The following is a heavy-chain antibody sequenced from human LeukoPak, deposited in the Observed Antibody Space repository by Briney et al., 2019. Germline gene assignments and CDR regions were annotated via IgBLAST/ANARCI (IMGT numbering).Heavy chain of an antibody. CDR3: ARGQMLTIKYDY. CDR1: GFTLRSYW. J-gene: IGHJ4*02. CDR2: INNAGSST. D-gene: IGHD5-24*01. V-gene: IGHV3-74*01. Sequence: GGSLRLSCVASGFTLRSYWMHWVRQVPGKGLVWVSRINNAGSSTNYADSVKGRFTISRDNAKNSLFLQMNSLRAEDTAVYYCARGQMLTIKYDYWGQGTLVTVSS.